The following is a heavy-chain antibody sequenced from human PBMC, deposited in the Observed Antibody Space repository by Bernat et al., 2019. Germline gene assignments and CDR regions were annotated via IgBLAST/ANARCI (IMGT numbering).Heavy chain of an antibody. J-gene: IGHJ4*02. D-gene: IGHD6-13*01. CDR1: GYSFTSYW. Sequence: EVQLVQSGAEVKKPGKSLRISCKGSGYSFTSYWISWVRQMPGKGLEWMGRIDPSDSYTNYSPSFQANVTISANSPISTAYLKWSSRKASNTARYYCAKEGYSSSGYSDYWGKGTLVTVPS. V-gene: IGHV5-10-1*03. CDR3: AKEGYSSSGYSDY. CDR2: IDPSDSYT.